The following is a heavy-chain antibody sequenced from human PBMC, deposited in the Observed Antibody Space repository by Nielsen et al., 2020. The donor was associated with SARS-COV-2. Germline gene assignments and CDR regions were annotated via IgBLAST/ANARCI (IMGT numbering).Heavy chain of an antibody. J-gene: IGHJ4*02. Sequence: TCAASGFTFSSYGMHWVRQAPGQGLEWMGRINPNSGGTNYAQKFQGRVTMTRDTSISTAYMELSRLRSDDTAVYYCARDVGAFVADYWGQGTLVTVSS. V-gene: IGHV1-2*06. CDR2: INPNSGGT. CDR1: GFTFSSYG. CDR3: ARDVGAFVADY. D-gene: IGHD1-26*01.